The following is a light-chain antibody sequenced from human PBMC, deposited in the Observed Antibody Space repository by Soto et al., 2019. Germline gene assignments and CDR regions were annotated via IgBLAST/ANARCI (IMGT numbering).Light chain of an antibody. CDR2: DVS. V-gene: IGLV2-14*01. CDR3: SSYTSSSTNYV. Sequence: QSALTQPASVSGSPGQSITISCTGTSSDVGGYNYVSWYQQHPGKAPELMIYDVSNRPSGVSNRFSGYKSGNTASLTISGLQAEDEDDYYCSSYTSSSTNYVFGTGTKLTVL. J-gene: IGLJ1*01. CDR1: SSDVGGYNY.